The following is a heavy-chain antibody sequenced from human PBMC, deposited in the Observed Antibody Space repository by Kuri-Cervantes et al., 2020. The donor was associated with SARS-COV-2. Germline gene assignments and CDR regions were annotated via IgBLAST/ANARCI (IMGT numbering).Heavy chain of an antibody. CDR2: IYYSGST. V-gene: IGHV4-59*08. J-gene: IGHJ4*02. CDR1: GGSISSYY. CDR3: ARHVVTVIYFDY. Sequence: SETLSLTYTVSGGSISSYYWSWIRQPPGKGLEWIGYIYYSGSTYYNPSLKSRVTISVDTSKNQFSLKLSSVTAADTAVYYCARHVVTVIYFDYWGQGTLVTVSS. D-gene: IGHD4-17*01.